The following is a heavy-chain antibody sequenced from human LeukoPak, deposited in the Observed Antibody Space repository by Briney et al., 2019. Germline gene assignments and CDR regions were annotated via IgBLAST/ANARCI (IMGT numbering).Heavy chain of an antibody. CDR3: ARDGGDIVVVPAAIDAFDI. CDR1: GGSISSYY. J-gene: IGHJ3*02. Sequence: SETLSLTCTVSGGSISSYYWSWIRQPPGKGLEWIGYIYYSGSTNYNPSLKSRVTMSVDTSKNQFSLKLSSVTAADTAVYYCARDGGDIVVVPAAIDAFDIWGQGTMVTVSS. V-gene: IGHV4-59*12. D-gene: IGHD2-2*01. CDR2: IYYSGST.